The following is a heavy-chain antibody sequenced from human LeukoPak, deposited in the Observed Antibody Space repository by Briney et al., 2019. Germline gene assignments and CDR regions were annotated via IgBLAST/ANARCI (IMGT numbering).Heavy chain of an antibody. V-gene: IGHV3-23*01. CDR3: ARGITMIVVDDY. D-gene: IGHD3-22*01. J-gene: IGHJ4*02. CDR2: ISGGATST. CDR1: GLTFSGYA. Sequence: GGSLRLSCAASGLTFSGYAMSWVRQAPGKGLEWVSAISGGATSTYYADSVKGRFTISRDNSKNTVYLQMNSLRAEDTALYHCARGITMIVVDDYWGQGTLVTVSS.